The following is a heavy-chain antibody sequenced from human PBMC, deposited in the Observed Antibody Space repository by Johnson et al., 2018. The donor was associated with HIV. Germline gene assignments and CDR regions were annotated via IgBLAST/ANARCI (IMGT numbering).Heavy chain of an antibody. CDR3: ARDPHADTAMADAFDI. CDR2: ISWNSGSI. D-gene: IGHD5-18*01. V-gene: IGHV3-9*01. Sequence: VQLVESGGGLVQPGRSLRLSCAASGFTFDDYAMHWVRQAPGKGLEWVSGISWNSGSIGYADSVKGRFTISRDNAKNSLYLQMNSLRAEDTAVYYCARDPHADTAMADAFDIWGQGTMVTVSS. J-gene: IGHJ3*02. CDR1: GFTFDDYA.